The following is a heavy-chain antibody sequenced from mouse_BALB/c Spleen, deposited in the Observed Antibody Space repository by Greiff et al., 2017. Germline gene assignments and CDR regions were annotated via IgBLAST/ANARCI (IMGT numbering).Heavy chain of an antibody. Sequence: EVQLLESGAGLVRPGASLKLSCTASGFNFSDYCMHWVRQGPGQGLEWIGWIDPDSGTTIYAPKFKGKAIITEDTSTNTAYLQLSSLTSEDTAVYYRARDNGVVATPFDYWGQGTTLTVSS. CDR1: GFNFSDYC. D-gene: IGHD1-1*01. CDR3: ARDNGVVATPFDY. CDR2: IDPDSGTT. J-gene: IGHJ2*01. V-gene: IGHV14-1*02.